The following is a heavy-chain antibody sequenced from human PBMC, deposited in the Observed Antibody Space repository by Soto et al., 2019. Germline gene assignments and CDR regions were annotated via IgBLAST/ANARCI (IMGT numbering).Heavy chain of an antibody. CDR2: VWYDGSNK. J-gene: IGHJ4*02. V-gene: IGHV3-33*01. Sequence: GGSLRLSCGASGFTFSSYGMHWVRQAPGKGLEWVAVVWYDGSNKYYADSVKGRFTISRDNSKNTLYLQMNSLRAEDTAVYYCAREEYYDYIWGSQNIDYWGQGTLVTVSS. D-gene: IGHD3-16*01. CDR1: GFTFSSYG. CDR3: AREEYYDYIWGSQNIDY.